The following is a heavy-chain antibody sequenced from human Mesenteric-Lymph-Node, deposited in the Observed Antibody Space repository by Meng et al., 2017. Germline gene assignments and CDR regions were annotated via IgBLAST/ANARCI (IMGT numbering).Heavy chain of an antibody. CDR1: GFTFSSYA. J-gene: IGHJ4*02. Sequence: QVPVVGLGGGVVQPGRSLRLSCAASGFTFSSYAMHWVRQAPGKGLEWVAVISYDGSNKYYADSVKGRFTISRDNSKNTLYLQMNSLRAEDTAVYYCAKDRKLGAYDYWGQGTLVTVSS. CDR3: AKDRKLGAYDY. CDR2: ISYDGSNK. D-gene: IGHD1-7*01. V-gene: IGHV3-30*01.